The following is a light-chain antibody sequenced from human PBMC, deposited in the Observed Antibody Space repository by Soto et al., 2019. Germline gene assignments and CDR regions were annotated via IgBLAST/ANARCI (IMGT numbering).Light chain of an antibody. CDR1: GSNIGRNS. Sequence: QSVLTQPPSTSGTPGQRVTIPCSGSGSNIGRNSVTWYQRLPGTAPKLLVYRNNQRPSGVPERFSGSKSGTSASLAISDLQSEDEADYYCATWDDSLSGVEFGGGTKLT. CDR3: ATWDDSLSGVE. CDR2: RNN. V-gene: IGLV1-44*01. J-gene: IGLJ3*02.